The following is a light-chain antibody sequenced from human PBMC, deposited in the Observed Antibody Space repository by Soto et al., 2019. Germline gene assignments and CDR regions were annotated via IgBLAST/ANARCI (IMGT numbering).Light chain of an antibody. CDR2: LEGSGSY. Sequence: VLTQSSSASASLGSSVKLTCTLSSGHSSYIIAWHQQQPGKAPRYLMKLEGSGSYNKGSGVPDRFSGSSSGADRYLTISNLQFEDEADYYGETWDINTHVVFGGGTKVTVL. J-gene: IGLJ2*01. CDR1: SGHSSYI. V-gene: IGLV4-60*02. CDR3: ETWDINTHVV.